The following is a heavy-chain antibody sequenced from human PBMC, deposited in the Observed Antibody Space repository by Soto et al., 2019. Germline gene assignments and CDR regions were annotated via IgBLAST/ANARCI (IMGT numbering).Heavy chain of an antibody. CDR3: ARGWKSYYGSGKEEYYFDY. CDR1: GGSFSGYY. CDR2: INHSGST. V-gene: IGHV4-34*01. Sequence: SETLSLTCAVYGGSFSGYYWSWIRQPPGKGLEWIGEINHSGSTNYNPSLKSQVTISVDTSKNQFSLKLSSVTAADTAVYYCARGWKSYYGSGKEEYYFDYWGQGTLVTVSS. D-gene: IGHD3-10*01. J-gene: IGHJ4*02.